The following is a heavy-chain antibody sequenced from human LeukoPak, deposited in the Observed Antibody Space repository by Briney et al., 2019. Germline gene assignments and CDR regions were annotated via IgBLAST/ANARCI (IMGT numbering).Heavy chain of an antibody. Sequence: GESLKISCKASGYNFINYWIGWVRQMPGKGLEWMGIIYPGDSDTRYSPSFQGQVTISADKSISTAYLHWSSLKASDTAIYYCGRLRDGYNEVYFYYSMEVWGKGTTVTVSS. J-gene: IGHJ6*03. D-gene: IGHD5-24*01. V-gene: IGHV5-51*01. CDR2: IYPGDSDT. CDR3: GRLRDGYNEVYFYYSMEV. CDR1: GYNFINYW.